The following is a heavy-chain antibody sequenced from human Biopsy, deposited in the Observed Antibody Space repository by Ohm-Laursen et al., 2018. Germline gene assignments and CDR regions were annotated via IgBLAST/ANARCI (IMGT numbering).Heavy chain of an antibody. CDR2: IYYDGIT. CDR3: ARVAGGYAYYYGMDV. V-gene: IGHV4-38-2*01. D-gene: IGHD5-12*01. J-gene: IGHJ6*02. Sequence: SETLSLTCAVSGYSVTNDYYWGWIRQPPGRGLEWIGNIYYDGITYYNPSLKSRVAMSVDTSKNHFSLRLTSVTAADTAAYYCARVAGGYAYYYGMDVWGQGTTVIVSS. CDR1: GYSVTNDYY.